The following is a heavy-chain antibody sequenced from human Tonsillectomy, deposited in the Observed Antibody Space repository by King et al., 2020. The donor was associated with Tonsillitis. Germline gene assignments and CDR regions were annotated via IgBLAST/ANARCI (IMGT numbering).Heavy chain of an antibody. V-gene: IGHV1-69*06. D-gene: IGHD3-22*01. CDR3: ATRYDSSGYFFDY. Sequence: QLVQSGAEVKKPGSSVKVSCKASGGTFSSYVISWVRQAPGQGLEWMGGSIPIFGTANYAQKFQGRVTITADKSTSTAYMELGSLSSEDTAVYYCATRYDSSGYFFDYWGQGTLVTVSS. CDR1: GGTFSSYV. J-gene: IGHJ4*02. CDR2: SIPIFGTA.